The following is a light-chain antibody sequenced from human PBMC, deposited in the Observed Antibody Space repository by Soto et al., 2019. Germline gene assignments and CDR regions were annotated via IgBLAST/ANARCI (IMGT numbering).Light chain of an antibody. CDR2: LGS. Sequence: DVVLTQSPLSLPVTPGEPASISCRSSQSLLYSNGYIYLYWYVQKPGQSPQLLMFLGSNRAFGVPDRFSGSVSGTDFTLSSSRVEVVDVWVYYCMLSRQIPSTLGGGIKLEIQ. V-gene: IGKV2-28*01. CDR3: MLSRQIPST. CDR1: QSLLYSNGYIY. J-gene: IGKJ4*01.